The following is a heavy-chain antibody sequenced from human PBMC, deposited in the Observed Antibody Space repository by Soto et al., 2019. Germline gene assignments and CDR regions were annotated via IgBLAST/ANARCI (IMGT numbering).Heavy chain of an antibody. D-gene: IGHD5-18*01. Sequence: GESLKISCNGSGYSFTIYCIGWVLQMPGKGLEWMGIIYPGDSDTRYSPSFQGQVTISADKSISTAYLQWSSLKASDTAMYYCARRRGYSYGYWYYYYGMDVWGQGTTVTVSS. CDR3: ARRRGYSYGYWYYYYGMDV. CDR2: IYPGDSDT. CDR1: GYSFTIYC. J-gene: IGHJ6*02. V-gene: IGHV5-51*01.